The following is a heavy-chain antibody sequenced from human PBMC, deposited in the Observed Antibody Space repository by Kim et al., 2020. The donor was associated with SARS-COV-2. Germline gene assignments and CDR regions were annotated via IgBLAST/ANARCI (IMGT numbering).Heavy chain of an antibody. J-gene: IGHJ6*01. V-gene: IGHV1-69*13. Sequence: SVKVSCRASGGDFKNYAVNWMREAPGQGLEWMGGIIAAFGSSAVNYAQKFRGRVTITAAECTTTAYMGMSSPSAEDTGVYDCERGGGAGNRDDYYY. D-gene: IGHD1-26*01. CDR1: GGDFKNYA. CDR3: ERGGGAGNRDDYYY. CDR2: IIAAFGSSAV.